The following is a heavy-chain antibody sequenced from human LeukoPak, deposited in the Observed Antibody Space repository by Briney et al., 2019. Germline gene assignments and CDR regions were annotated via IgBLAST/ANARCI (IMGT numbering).Heavy chain of an antibody. CDR2: VSVDGNNQ. V-gene: IGHV3-30*04. Sequence: PGGSLRLSCVVSGFTFTNYAMHWVRQAPGKGLEWVAAVSVDGNNQYYADSVKGRFSVSRDNSKNTLYLQMNSLGSEDTAVYHCVRDFRIVETNFWGQGTLVTVSS. CDR1: GFTFTNYA. J-gene: IGHJ4*02. CDR3: VRDFRIVETNF. D-gene: IGHD1-26*01.